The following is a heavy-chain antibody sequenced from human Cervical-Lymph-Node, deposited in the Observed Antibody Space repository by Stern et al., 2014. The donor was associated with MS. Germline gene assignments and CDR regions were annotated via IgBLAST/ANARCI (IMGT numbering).Heavy chain of an antibody. CDR1: GYTFTSYG. CDR2: ISAYNGNK. J-gene: IGHJ5*02. V-gene: IGHV1-18*01. D-gene: IGHD6-13*01. Sequence: VQLVESGAEVKKPGASVKVSCKASGYTFTSYGISWVRQAPGQGLEWMGWISAYNGNKNYAQKLQGRVTMTTDTSTSTAYMELRSLRSDDTAVYYCARDQSRRGAAGWFDPWGQGTLVTVSS. CDR3: ARDQSRRGAAGWFDP.